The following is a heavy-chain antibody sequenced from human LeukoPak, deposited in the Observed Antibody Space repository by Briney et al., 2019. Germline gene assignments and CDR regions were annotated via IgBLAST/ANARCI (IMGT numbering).Heavy chain of an antibody. V-gene: IGHV4-61*02. J-gene: IGHJ6*03. CDR1: GGSISSGSYY. Sequence: SETLSLTCTVSGGSISSGSYYWIWIRQPAGKGLEWIGRIYTSGSTSYNSTLKSRVTISVDTSKNQFSLSLSSVTAADTAVYYCARSPSPPAYYYHMDVWGKGTTVTISS. CDR2: IYTSGST. CDR3: ARSPSPPAYYYHMDV.